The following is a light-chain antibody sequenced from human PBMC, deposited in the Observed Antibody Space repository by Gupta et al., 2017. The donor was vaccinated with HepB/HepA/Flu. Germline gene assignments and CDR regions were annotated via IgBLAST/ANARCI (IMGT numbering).Light chain of an antibody. CDR3: SSYTSNSTFV. J-gene: IGLJ1*01. CDR1: STDIGRYKR. CDR2: EVS. Sequence: QSALTQPPSVSGSPGQSVTISCTGTSTDIGRYKRVSWYQQPPGTAPKLLIYEVSNRPSGVPDRFSGSKSGNTASLTISGLRAEDEADYYCSSYTSNSTFVFGTGTMVTVL. V-gene: IGLV2-18*02.